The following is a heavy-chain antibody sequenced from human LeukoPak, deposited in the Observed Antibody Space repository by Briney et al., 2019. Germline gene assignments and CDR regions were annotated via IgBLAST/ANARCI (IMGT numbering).Heavy chain of an antibody. CDR1: GFTFSSYS. Sequence: GGSLRLSCAASGFTFSSYSMNWVRQAPGKGLEWVSAISGSGGSTYYADSVKGRFTISRDNSKNTLYLQMNSLRAEDTAVYYCAKDKEGPPTYYDFWSGVYYYYGMDVWGQGTTVTVSS. V-gene: IGHV3-23*01. J-gene: IGHJ6*02. CDR3: AKDKEGPPTYYDFWSGVYYYYGMDV. CDR2: ISGSGGST. D-gene: IGHD3-3*01.